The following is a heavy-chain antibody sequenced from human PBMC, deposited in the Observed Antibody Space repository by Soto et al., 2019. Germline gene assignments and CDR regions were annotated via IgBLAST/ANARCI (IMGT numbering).Heavy chain of an antibody. CDR3: ARVERKNDSVTGYFV. J-gene: IGHJ6*02. Sequence: QVQLVQSGAEVKKPGSSVKVSCKASGGTFSSYTISWVRQAPGQGLEWMGRIIPILGIANYAQKFQGRVTITADKSTSTAYMELSSLRSEDTAVYYCARVERKNDSVTGYFVWGQGTTVTGSS. CDR1: GGTFSSYT. CDR2: IIPILGIA. D-gene: IGHD3-9*01. V-gene: IGHV1-69*02.